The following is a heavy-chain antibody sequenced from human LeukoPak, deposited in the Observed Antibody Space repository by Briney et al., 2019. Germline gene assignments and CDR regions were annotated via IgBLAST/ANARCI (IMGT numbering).Heavy chain of an antibody. Sequence: SETLSLTCTVSGGSISSYYWSWIRQPSGKGLEWIGNIYDSGSTNYNPSLKSRVTISVDTSKNQCSLKLRSVTAADTAVYYCARQSISGSSLSYFDYWGQGTLVNVSS. CDR1: GGSISSYY. D-gene: IGHD3-22*01. CDR2: IYDSGST. J-gene: IGHJ4*02. V-gene: IGHV4-59*01. CDR3: ARQSISGSSLSYFDY.